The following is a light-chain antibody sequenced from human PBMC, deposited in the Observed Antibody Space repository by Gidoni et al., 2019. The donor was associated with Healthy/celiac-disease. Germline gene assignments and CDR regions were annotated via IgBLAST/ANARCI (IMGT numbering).Light chain of an antibody. V-gene: IGKV1-39*01. CDR3: QHAVT. J-gene: IGKJ5*01. CDR2: AAS. CDR1: QSISSY. Sequence: DIQMTQSPSSLSASVGDRVTITCRASQSISSYLNWYQQKPGKAPKLLIYAASSLQSGVPSRFSGSGSGTDFTLTISSLQPEDFATYYCQHAVTFXQXTRLEIK.